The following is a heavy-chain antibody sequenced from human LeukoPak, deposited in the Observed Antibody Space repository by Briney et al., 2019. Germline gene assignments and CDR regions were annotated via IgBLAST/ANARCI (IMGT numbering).Heavy chain of an antibody. CDR1: GFTFSNYA. Sequence: GRSLRLSCAASGFTFSNYAMHWVRQAPGKELEWVALISYDGSNRDYADSVKGRFTISRDDSKNTLYLQMNSLRAEDTAVYYCARDRLPSHQDDFDYWGQGTLVTVSS. CDR2: ISYDGSNR. CDR3: ARDRLPSHQDDFDY. J-gene: IGHJ4*02. V-gene: IGHV3-30*04. D-gene: IGHD3-3*01.